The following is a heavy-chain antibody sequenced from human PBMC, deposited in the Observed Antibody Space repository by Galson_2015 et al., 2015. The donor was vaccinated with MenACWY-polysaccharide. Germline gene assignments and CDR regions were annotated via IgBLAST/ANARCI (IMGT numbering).Heavy chain of an antibody. CDR1: GFTFSSYA. CDR2: ISGSGGST. J-gene: IGHJ6*02. CDR3: AKDLCSSTSCLNGMDV. D-gene: IGHD2-2*01. V-gene: IGHV3-23*01. Sequence: SLRLSCAASGFTFSSYAMSWVRQAPGKGLEWVSAISGSGGSTYHADSVKGRFTITRDNSKNTLYLQMNSLRAEDTAVYYCAKDLCSSTSCLNGMDVWGQGTTVTVSS.